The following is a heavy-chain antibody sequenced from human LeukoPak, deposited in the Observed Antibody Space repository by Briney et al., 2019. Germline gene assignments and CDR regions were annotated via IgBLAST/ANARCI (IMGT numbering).Heavy chain of an antibody. J-gene: IGHJ4*02. Sequence: PSETLSLTCAVYGGSSSGYYWSWIRQRPGKGLEWIGEINHSGSTNYNPSLKSRVTISVDTSKNQFSLKLSSVTAADTAVYYCARAPAGYCSSTSCPHFDYWGQGTLVTVSS. CDR1: GGSSSGYY. CDR2: INHSGST. V-gene: IGHV4-34*01. D-gene: IGHD2-2*03. CDR3: ARAPAGYCSSTSCPHFDY.